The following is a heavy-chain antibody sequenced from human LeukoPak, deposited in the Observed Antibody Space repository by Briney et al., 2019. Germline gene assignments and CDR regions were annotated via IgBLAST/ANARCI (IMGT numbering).Heavy chain of an antibody. Sequence: SETLSLTCTVSGGSINNYYWSWIRQPPGKGLEGIGYIYYSGSTNYNPSLKSRVSISVDTSKSQFSLKLSSVPAADTAVYYCARVGGSNFYYYGLDVWGQGTLVTVSS. V-gene: IGHV4-59*01. J-gene: IGHJ6*02. CDR1: GGSINNYY. CDR3: ARVGGSNFYYYGLDV. CDR2: IYYSGST. D-gene: IGHD3-10*01.